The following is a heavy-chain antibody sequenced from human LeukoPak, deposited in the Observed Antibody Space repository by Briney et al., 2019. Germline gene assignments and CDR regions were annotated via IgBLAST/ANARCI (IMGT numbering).Heavy chain of an antibody. V-gene: IGHV3-7*01. Sequence: GGSLRLSCVASGFSFSTYWMNWIRQAPGKGLEWVANINPDGRTTNYVDSVKGRFTISRDNAKSSLYLQVNSLRAEDTAVYYCATDRGYLTFDYWGQGTLVTVSS. CDR2: INPDGRTT. D-gene: IGHD1-1*01. CDR1: GFSFSTYW. CDR3: ATDRGYLTFDY. J-gene: IGHJ4*02.